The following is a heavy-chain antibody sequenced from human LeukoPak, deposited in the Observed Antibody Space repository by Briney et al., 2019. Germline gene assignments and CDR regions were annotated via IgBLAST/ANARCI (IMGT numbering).Heavy chain of an antibody. Sequence: ASVKVSCKASGGTFSSYAISWVRQAPGQGLEWMGWISAYNGNTNYAQKLQGRVTMTTDTSTSTAYMELRSLRSDDTAVYYCAREGGDPNWFDPWGQGTLVTVSS. V-gene: IGHV1-18*01. D-gene: IGHD2-21*02. CDR1: GGTFSSYA. CDR3: AREGGDPNWFDP. J-gene: IGHJ5*02. CDR2: ISAYNGNT.